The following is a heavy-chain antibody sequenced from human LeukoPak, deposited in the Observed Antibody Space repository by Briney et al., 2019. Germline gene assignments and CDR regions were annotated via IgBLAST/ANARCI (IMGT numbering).Heavy chain of an antibody. J-gene: IGHJ3*02. CDR3: ARDLTSKEKSGIVVVPAATNGNDAFDI. CDR2: IKQDGSEK. CDR1: GFTFSSYW. Sequence: GGSLRLSCAASGFTFSSYWMSWVRQAPGKGLEWVANIKQDGSEKYYVDSVKGRFTISRDNAKNSLYLQMNSLRAEDTAVYYCARDLTSKEKSGIVVVPAATNGNDAFDIWGQGTMVTVSS. V-gene: IGHV3-7*01. D-gene: IGHD2-2*01.